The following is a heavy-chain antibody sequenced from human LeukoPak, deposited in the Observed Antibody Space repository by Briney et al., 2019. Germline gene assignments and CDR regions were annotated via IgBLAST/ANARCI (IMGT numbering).Heavy chain of an antibody. CDR1: GFTFSNYW. Sequence: PGGSLRLSCAASGFTFSNYWMTWVRQVPGMGLEWVANIKKDGSEKYYVDSVKGRFTISRDNAKNSLYLQMNSLRAEDTALYFCAKGRIIRGVTHLDYWGQGTLVTVSS. J-gene: IGHJ4*02. CDR2: IKKDGSEK. V-gene: IGHV3-7*03. CDR3: AKGRIIRGVTHLDY. D-gene: IGHD3-10*01.